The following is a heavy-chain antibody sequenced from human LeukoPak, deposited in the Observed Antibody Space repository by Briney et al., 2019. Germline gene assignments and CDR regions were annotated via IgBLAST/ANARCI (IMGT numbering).Heavy chain of an antibody. J-gene: IGHJ3*02. V-gene: IGHV1-69*02. CDR3: ARGGAGDWTFDI. CDR1: GYTFTSYY. CDR2: IIPILGIA. D-gene: IGHD1-26*01. Sequence: SVKVSCKASGYTFTSYYMHWVRQAPGQGLEWMGRIIPILGIANYAQKFQGRVTITADKSTSTAYMELSSLRSEDTAVYYCARGGAGDWTFDIWGQGTMVTVSS.